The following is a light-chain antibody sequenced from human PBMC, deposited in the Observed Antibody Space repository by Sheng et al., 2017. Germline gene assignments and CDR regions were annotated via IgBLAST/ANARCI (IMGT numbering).Light chain of an antibody. CDR3: QQYAVFPPYT. Sequence: DIQMTQSPSTLSASVGDRVTMTCRASQSVSSWLAWYQQKPGKAPKLLIYKASSLESGVPSRFSGSGSGTDFTLTIDNLQPEDFATYYCQQYAVFPPYTFGQGTNLEMK. CDR2: KAS. V-gene: IGKV1-5*03. J-gene: IGKJ2*01. CDR1: QSVSSW.